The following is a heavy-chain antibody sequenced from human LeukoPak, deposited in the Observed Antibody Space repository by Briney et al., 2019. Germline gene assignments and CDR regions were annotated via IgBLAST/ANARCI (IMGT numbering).Heavy chain of an antibody. CDR1: GGSISSYY. J-gene: IGHJ6*02. CDR2: IYYSGST. CDR3: AKTLLSYRYSSSWPYSRSYYYYGMDV. Sequence: SETLSLTCTVSGGSISSYYWSWIRQPPGKGLEWIGYIYYSGSTNYNPSLKSRVTISVDTSKNQFSLKLSSVTAADTAVYYCAKTLLSYRYSSSWPYSRSYYYYGMDVWGQGTTVTVSS. D-gene: IGHD6-13*01. V-gene: IGHV4-59*08.